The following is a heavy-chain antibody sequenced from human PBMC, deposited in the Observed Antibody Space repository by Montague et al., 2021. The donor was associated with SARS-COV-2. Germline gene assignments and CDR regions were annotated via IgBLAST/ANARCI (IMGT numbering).Heavy chain of an antibody. J-gene: IGHJ4*02. CDR2: ISNDGTKK. CDR1: GFTFSYYA. CDR3: ARGGYYDTSGYYLDY. V-gene: IGHV3-30-3*01. Sequence: SLRLSCAASGFTFSYYAMHWVRQTPGKGLEWVAVISNDGTKKYHADTVKGRFTISRDNSKNTLYLQMNSPRAEDTAVYYCARGGYYDTSGYYLDYWGQGTLVTVSS. D-gene: IGHD3-22*01.